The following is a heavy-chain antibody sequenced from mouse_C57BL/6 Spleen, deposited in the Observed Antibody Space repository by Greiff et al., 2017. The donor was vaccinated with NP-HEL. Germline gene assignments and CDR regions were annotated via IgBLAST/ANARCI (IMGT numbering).Heavy chain of an antibody. CDR1: GYTFTGYW. D-gene: IGHD2-3*01. J-gene: IGHJ2*01. CDR2: IDPSDSGT. Sequence: VQLQQPGAELVRPGSSVKLSCKASGYTFTGYWMHWVKQRPVQGLEWIGNIDPSDSGTTYNQKFKDKATLTVDKSSSTAYMQLISLTSDDSAVYYCARLGGYCGYLDYWGQGTTLTVSS. V-gene: IGHV1-52*01. CDR3: ARLGGYCGYLDY.